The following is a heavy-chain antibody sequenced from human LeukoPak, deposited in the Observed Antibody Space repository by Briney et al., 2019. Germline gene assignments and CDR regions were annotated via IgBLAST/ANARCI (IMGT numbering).Heavy chain of an antibody. Sequence: GASLKISCKCSGYSCTSYWSGCVRQMPGEGLEWMGIIYPGGSDTRYSPSFQGQVTISADKSISTAYLQWSTLRASDTAMYYCARLPGGSGWNYWFAPWGQGTLVTVSS. J-gene: IGHJ5*02. D-gene: IGHD6-19*01. CDR1: GYSCTSYW. V-gene: IGHV5-51*01. CDR3: ARLPGGSGWNYWFAP. CDR2: IYPGGSDT.